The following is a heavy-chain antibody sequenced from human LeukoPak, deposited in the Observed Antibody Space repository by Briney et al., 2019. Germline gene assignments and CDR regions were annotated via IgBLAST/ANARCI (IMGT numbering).Heavy chain of an antibody. Sequence: GGSLRLSCAASGFTFSNAWMSWVRQAPGKGLEWVARIKSKTDGGTTDYAAPVKGRFTISRDDSKNTLYLQMNSLKTEDTAVYYCTTVMGRYYDSSGYTTHDFDYWGQGTLVTVSS. CDR2: IKSKTDGGTT. CDR1: GFTFSNAW. D-gene: IGHD3-22*01. J-gene: IGHJ4*02. CDR3: TTVMGRYYDSSGYTTHDFDY. V-gene: IGHV3-15*01.